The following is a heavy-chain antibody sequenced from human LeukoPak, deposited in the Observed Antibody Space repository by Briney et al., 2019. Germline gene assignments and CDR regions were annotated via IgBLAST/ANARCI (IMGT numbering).Heavy chain of an antibody. J-gene: IGHJ4*02. V-gene: IGHV1-69*04. D-gene: IGHD1-1*01. CDR1: VGTFSSYA. Sequence: GASVKVSCKASVGTFSSYAISWVRQAPGQGLEWMGRIIPILGIANYAQKFQGRVTITADKSTSTAYMELSSLRSEDTAVYYCARGTGTTAYFDYWGQGTPVTVSS. CDR2: IIPILGIA. CDR3: ARGTGTTAYFDY.